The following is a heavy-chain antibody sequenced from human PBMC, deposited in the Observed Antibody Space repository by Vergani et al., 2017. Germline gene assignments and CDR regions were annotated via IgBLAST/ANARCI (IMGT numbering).Heavy chain of an antibody. J-gene: IGHJ4*02. D-gene: IGHD3-9*01. V-gene: IGHV1-46*03. CDR2: INPSGGHT. Sequence: QVQVVQSGAEVKKSGASVKVSCKTSGYTFSNYYMHWVRQAPGQGLAWMGIINPSGGHTNYAQKFQGRVTLTRDTSTSTVYMELSSLRSEDTAIYYCARGDYGILTGYRYWGQGTLVTVSA. CDR1: GYTFSNYY. CDR3: ARGDYGILTGYRY.